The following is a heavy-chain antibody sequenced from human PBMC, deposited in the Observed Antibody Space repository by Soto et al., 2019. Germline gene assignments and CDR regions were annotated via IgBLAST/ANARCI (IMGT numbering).Heavy chain of an antibody. J-gene: IGHJ6*02. CDR2: IYWDDDE. CDR1: GFSLNTGGVG. D-gene: IGHD3-10*01. CDR3: VRNWRYYGGDYYYGMDA. V-gene: IGHV2-5*02. Sequence: ITLKESGPTLVKPTQTRTLTCTFSGFSLNTGGVGVGWVRQPRGKAMEWLALIYWDDDEGYRPSLRSRLNITKDTINNQVVLTMTNMDPEDTATYYCVRNWRYYGGDYYYGMDAWGQGTTVTVSS.